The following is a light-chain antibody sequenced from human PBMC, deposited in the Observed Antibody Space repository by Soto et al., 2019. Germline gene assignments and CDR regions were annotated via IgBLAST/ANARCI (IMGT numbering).Light chain of an antibody. CDR2: KAS. CDR1: QSISDW. V-gene: IGKV1-5*03. Sequence: DIQMTQSPSTLSASVGDRVTITCRASQSISDWLAWYQQKPGKAPNLLIYKASSLESGVPPRFSGSGSGTEFTLTISSLQPDDFATYYCQQYNSYSTWTFGQGTKVEIK. CDR3: QQYNSYSTWT. J-gene: IGKJ1*01.